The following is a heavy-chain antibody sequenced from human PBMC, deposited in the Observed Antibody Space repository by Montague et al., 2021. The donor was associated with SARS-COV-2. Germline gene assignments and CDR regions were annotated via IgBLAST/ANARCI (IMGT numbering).Heavy chain of an antibody. V-gene: IGHV4-61*01. CDR1: GGSISSGSYY. J-gene: IGHJ5*02. CDR3: ARLVGGRETRFDP. D-gene: IGHD3-10*01. CDR2: IYYSGTA. Sequence: SETLSLTCTVSGGSISSGSYYWSWIRQPPGKGLEWIGYIYYSGTANYNPSLKSRVTISVDTSKNQFSLKVRSVTAADTAVYYCARLVGGRETRFDPWGQGTLVTVSS.